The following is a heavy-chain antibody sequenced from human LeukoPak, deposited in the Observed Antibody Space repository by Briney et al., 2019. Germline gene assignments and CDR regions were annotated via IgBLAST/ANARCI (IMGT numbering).Heavy chain of an antibody. D-gene: IGHD3-10*01. CDR2: IRFDGSNA. V-gene: IGHV3-30*02. J-gene: IGHJ5*02. CDR1: GFTFNSYG. Sequence: PGRSLRLSCAASGFTFNSYGMHWVRQAPGKGLQWVAFIRFDGSNAYYPDSVKGRFTISRVNSKNTLSLQMNSLRAEDTAAYYCAKDHTQYYSGSGSSSWFDPWGQGTLVTVSS. CDR3: AKDHTQYYSGSGSSSWFDP.